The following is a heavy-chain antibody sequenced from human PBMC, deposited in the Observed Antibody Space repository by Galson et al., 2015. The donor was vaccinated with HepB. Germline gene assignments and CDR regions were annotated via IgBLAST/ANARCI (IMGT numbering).Heavy chain of an antibody. Sequence: SLRLSCAAYGFTFSSYGMHWVRQAPGKGLEWVAVISYDGSNKYYADSVKGRFTISRDNSKNTLYLQMNSLRAEDTAVYYCAKGSGYYDSSGYSLSFDYWGQGTLVTVSS. CDR3: AKGSGYYDSSGYSLSFDY. CDR2: ISYDGSNK. J-gene: IGHJ4*02. V-gene: IGHV3-30*18. D-gene: IGHD3-22*01. CDR1: GFTFSSYG.